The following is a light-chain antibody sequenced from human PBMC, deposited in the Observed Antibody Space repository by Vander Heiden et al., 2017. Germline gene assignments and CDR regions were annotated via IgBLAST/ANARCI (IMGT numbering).Light chain of an antibody. CDR3: QQSYSTMYT. V-gene: IGKV1-39*01. CDR2: AAS. Sequence: DIQMTQSPSSLSASVGDRVTITCRASQSISSYLNWYQQKPGKAPKLLIYAASSLQSGVPSRFSGSGSGTDFTLTISSLQPEDFATYYCQQSYSTMYTFGRRTKLEIK. J-gene: IGKJ2*01. CDR1: QSISSY.